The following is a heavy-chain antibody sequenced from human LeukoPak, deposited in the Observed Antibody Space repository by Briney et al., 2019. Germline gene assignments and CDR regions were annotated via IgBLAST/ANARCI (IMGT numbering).Heavy chain of an antibody. Sequence: SETLSLTFTVSGDSIISTTCGWGWISQSPGKGLDWIGRMSYVGITSYNPSLRSRATISVDSSKNQFALMMNSVTAAETAVYYCTRLPLDYSLDHWGQGTPVSVSS. CDR3: TRLPLDYSLDH. D-gene: IGHD4-11*01. J-gene: IGHJ4*02. CDR1: GDSIISTTCG. CDR2: MSYVGIT. V-gene: IGHV4-39*01.